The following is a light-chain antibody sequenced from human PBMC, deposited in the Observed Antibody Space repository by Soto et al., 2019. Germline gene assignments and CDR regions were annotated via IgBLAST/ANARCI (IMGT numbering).Light chain of an antibody. J-gene: IGLJ1*01. CDR3: QVWDSSSSF. CDR2: YDS. Sequence: SYELTQPPSVSVAPGKTARITCGGNNIGSKSVHWYQQKPGQAPVLVIYYDSDRPSGIPERFSGSNSGNTATLTISRVEAGDEADYYCQVWDSSSSFFGPGTKVTVL. V-gene: IGLV3-21*04. CDR1: NIGSKS.